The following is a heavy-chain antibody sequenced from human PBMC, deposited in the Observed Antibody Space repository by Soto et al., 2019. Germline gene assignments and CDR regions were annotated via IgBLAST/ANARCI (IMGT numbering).Heavy chain of an antibody. D-gene: IGHD3-3*01. CDR1: GYTFISYD. J-gene: IGHJ6*02. CDR3: ARTRKFDFWRKGLDV. CDR2: MDPNSGVT. V-gene: IGHV1-8*01. Sequence: QVQLVQSGAEVKKPGASVKVSCKASGYTFISYDITWVRQAPGQGLEWMGWMDPNSGVTAYAQLLQGRVTMTRNTSMNIAHMELSSLRSEDTAVYYCARTRKFDFWRKGLDVWGQGTTVTVSS.